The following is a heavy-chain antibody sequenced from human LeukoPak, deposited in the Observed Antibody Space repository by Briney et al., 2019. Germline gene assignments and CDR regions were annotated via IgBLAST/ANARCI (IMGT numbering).Heavy chain of an antibody. D-gene: IGHD3-22*01. CDR2: INHSGST. CDR3: ARALLYYDSSGYPFDY. V-gene: IGHV4-34*01. CDR1: GGSLSGYY. Sequence: SETLSLTCAVYGGSLSGYYWTWIRQPPGKGLEWIGEINHSGSTNYNPSLKSRVTISVDTSKNQFSLKLSSVTAADTAVYYCARALLYYDSSGYPFDYWGQGTLVTVSS. J-gene: IGHJ4*02.